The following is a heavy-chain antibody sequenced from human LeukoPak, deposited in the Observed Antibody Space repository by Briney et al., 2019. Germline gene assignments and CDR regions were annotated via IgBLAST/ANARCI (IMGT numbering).Heavy chain of an antibody. CDR2: INHSGST. J-gene: IGHJ4*02. D-gene: IGHD1-26*01. V-gene: IGHV4-34*01. CDR3: ARHFVGATPFDY. CDR1: GGSFSGYY. Sequence: SETLSLTCAVYGGSFSGYYWSWIRQPPEKGLEWIGEINHSGSTNYNPSLKSRVTISVDTSKNQFSLKLSSVTAADTAVYYCARHFVGATPFDYWGQGTLVTVSS.